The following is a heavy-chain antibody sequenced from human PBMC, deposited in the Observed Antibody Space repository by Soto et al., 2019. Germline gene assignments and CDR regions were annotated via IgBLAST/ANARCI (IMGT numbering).Heavy chain of an antibody. CDR2: ISPYYDST. V-gene: IGHV1-18*01. CDR1: GFSLSNDG. J-gene: IGHJ5*02. D-gene: IGHD2-2*01. Sequence: QVQLLQSGTEVKKPGASVKLSCKTSGFSLSNDGISWVRQAPGQALEWMGWISPYYDSTNYAQIFQGRVTLTTDTYTSTAYLELRSLRSDDTAVYYCARSEVPAAMGGWFDPWGQGTLVTVSS. CDR3: ARSEVPAAMGGWFDP.